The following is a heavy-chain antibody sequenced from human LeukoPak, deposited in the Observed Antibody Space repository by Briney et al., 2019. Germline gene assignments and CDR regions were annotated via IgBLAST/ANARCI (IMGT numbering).Heavy chain of an antibody. D-gene: IGHD3-10*01. Sequence: ASVKVPCKASGYTLPSYCISWVRQAPAQGLEWMGWISAYNGNTNYAQKLQSRVTMTTDTSTRTAYMELRSLRSDDTAVYYCAREDYYGSGSLFDYWGQGTLVTVSS. CDR3: AREDYYGSGSLFDY. CDR2: ISAYNGNT. CDR1: GYTLPSYC. V-gene: IGHV1-18*01. J-gene: IGHJ4*02.